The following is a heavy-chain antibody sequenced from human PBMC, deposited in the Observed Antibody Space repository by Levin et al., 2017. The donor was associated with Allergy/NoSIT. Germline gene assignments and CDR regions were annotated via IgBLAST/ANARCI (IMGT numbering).Heavy chain of an antibody. CDR1: GFTFSSYG. J-gene: IGHJ4*02. Sequence: SCAASGFTFSSYGMHWVRQAPGKGLEWVAVISYDGSNKYYADSVKGRFTISRDNSKNTLYLQMNSLRAEDTAVYYCAKVPYSSSSRKYYFDYWGQGTLVTVSS. D-gene: IGHD6-6*01. V-gene: IGHV3-30*18. CDR3: AKVPYSSSSRKYYFDY. CDR2: ISYDGSNK.